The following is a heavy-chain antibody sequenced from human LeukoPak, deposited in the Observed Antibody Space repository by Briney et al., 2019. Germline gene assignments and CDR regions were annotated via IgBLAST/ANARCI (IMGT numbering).Heavy chain of an antibody. D-gene: IGHD5-24*01. CDR2: ISYDGSNK. CDR3: ARDRTRDGYNQGRVFDY. V-gene: IGHV3-30-3*01. J-gene: IGHJ4*02. CDR1: RFTFSSYA. Sequence: GWSLRLSCAASRFTFSSYAMHWLRQAPSKGLEWVAVISYDGSNKYYADSVKGRFTISRDNFKNTLYLQMNSLRAEDTGVYYCARDRTRDGYNQGRVFDYWGQGTLVTVSS.